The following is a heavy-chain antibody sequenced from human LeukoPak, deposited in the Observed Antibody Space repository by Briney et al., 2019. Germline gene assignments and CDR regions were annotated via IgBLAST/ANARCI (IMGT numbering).Heavy chain of an antibody. V-gene: IGHV1-46*01. D-gene: IGHD1-14*01. CDR1: GYTFTSYY. J-gene: IGHJ4*02. CDR2: INPSGGST. CDR3: ARGFSRYVQFDY. Sequence: GASVKVSCKASGYTFTSYYMHWVRQAPGQGLEWMGIINPSGGSTSYAQKFQGRVTMTRDMSASTVYMELSSLRSEDTAVYYCARGFSRYVQFDYWGQGTLVTVSS.